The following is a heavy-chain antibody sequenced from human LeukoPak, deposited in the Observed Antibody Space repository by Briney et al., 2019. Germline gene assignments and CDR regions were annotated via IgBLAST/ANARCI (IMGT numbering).Heavy chain of an antibody. Sequence: SETLSLTCTVSGGSISSSSYYWGWIRQPPGKGLEWIGSIYYSGTTYYKPSLKSRVTISVDTSKNQFSLKLRSVTAADTAVYYCARQEYSSGWYLGQPANFDYWGQGTLVTVSS. CDR3: ARQEYSSGWYLGQPANFDY. D-gene: IGHD6-19*01. CDR1: GGSISSSSYY. CDR2: IYYSGTT. V-gene: IGHV4-39*01. J-gene: IGHJ4*02.